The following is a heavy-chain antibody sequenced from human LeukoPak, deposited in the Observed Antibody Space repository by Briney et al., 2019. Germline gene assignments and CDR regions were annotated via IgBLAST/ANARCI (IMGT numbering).Heavy chain of an antibody. CDR1: GFTVSSNY. Sequence: PGGSLRLSCAASGFTVSSNYMSWVRQAPGKGLEWVSVIYSGGSTYYADSVKGRFTISRDNSKNTLYLQMNSLRAEDTAVYYCARAATVVTGTAYDAFDIWGQGTMVTVSS. D-gene: IGHD4-23*01. J-gene: IGHJ3*02. CDR3: ARAATVVTGTAYDAFDI. CDR2: IYSGGST. V-gene: IGHV3-53*01.